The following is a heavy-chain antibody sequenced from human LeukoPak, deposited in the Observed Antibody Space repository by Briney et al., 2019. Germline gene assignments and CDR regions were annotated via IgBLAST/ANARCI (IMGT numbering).Heavy chain of an antibody. Sequence: ASVKVSCKASGYTFTGYYMHWVRQAPGQGLEWMGWINPNSGGTNYAQKFQGRATMTRDTSITTAYMELSRLTSDDTAVYHCARTRGGYSYGYPGYFQHWGQGTLVTVSS. V-gene: IGHV1-2*02. D-gene: IGHD5-18*01. CDR2: INPNSGGT. CDR1: GYTFTGYY. J-gene: IGHJ1*01. CDR3: ARTRGGYSYGYPGYFQH.